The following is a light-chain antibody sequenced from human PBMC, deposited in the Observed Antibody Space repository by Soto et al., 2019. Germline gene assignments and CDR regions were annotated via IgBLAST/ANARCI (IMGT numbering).Light chain of an antibody. J-gene: IGKJ1*01. Sequence: EIVMTQSPVTLSVSPGERATLSCRASQNVSSNLAWYQQKPGQAPRLLIYGASTRATGIPARFSGSGSGTEFTLTISSLQSEDFAVYYCQQYNNWQTFGQGTKVEIK. CDR2: GAS. CDR3: QQYNNWQT. V-gene: IGKV3-15*01. CDR1: QNVSSN.